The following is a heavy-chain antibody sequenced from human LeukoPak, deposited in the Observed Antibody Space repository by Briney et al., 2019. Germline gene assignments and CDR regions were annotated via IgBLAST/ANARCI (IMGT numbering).Heavy chain of an antibody. CDR3: ARKGELDY. CDR2: ISSSSNTI. V-gene: IGHV3-48*02. D-gene: IGHD3-16*01. J-gene: IGHJ4*02. Sequence: GGSLRLSCTTSGFTFSSYSMNWVRQAPGKGLEWVSFISSSSNTIYYADSVKGRFTISRDNAKNSLYLQMNTLRDEDTAVYYCARKGELDYWGQGTLVTVSS. CDR1: GFTFSSYS.